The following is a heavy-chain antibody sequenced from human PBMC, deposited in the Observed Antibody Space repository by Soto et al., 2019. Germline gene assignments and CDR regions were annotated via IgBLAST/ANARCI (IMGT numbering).Heavy chain of an antibody. Sequence: ASVKVACKASGYRFTSYGISWVRQAPGQGLEWLGWISAYDDNTKYAQTLQGRVSMSTDTSTNTAYMELRSLRSDDTAMYYCARGGYYDSSGSRNYHYYGMNVWGQGTTVTVSS. D-gene: IGHD3-22*01. V-gene: IGHV1-18*01. J-gene: IGHJ6*02. CDR1: GYRFTSYG. CDR3: ARGGYYDSSGSRNYHYYGMNV. CDR2: ISAYDDNT.